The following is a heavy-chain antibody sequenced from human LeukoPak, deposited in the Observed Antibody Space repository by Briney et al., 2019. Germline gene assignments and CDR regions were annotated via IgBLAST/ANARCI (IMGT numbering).Heavy chain of an antibody. CDR1: GFTFSSYW. CDR2: IKQDGSEK. V-gene: IGHV3-7*01. Sequence: QPGGSLRLSCAASGFTFSSYWMSWVRQAPGKGLEWVANIKQDGSEKYYVDSVKGRFTISRDNAKNSLYLQMNSLRAEDTAVYYCVRVRYSSGLPPFDPWGQGTLVTVSS. CDR3: VRVRYSSGLPPFDP. D-gene: IGHD6-19*01. J-gene: IGHJ5*02.